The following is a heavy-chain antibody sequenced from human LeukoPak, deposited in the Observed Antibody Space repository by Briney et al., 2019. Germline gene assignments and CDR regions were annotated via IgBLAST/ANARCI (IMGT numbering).Heavy chain of an antibody. D-gene: IGHD7-27*01. J-gene: IGHJ4*02. Sequence: GGSLRLSCAASGFTFSSYAMHWVRQAPGKGLEWVAVISYDGSNEYYADSVKGRFTISRDNSKNMVWLQINSPTAEDTATYYCAKDGNWARFEDWGQGTLVTVSS. CDR1: GFTFSSYA. V-gene: IGHV3-30*04. CDR3: AKDGNWARFED. CDR2: ISYDGSNE.